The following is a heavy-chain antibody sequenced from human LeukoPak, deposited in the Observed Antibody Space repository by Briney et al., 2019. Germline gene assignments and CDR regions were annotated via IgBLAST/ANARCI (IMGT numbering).Heavy chain of an antibody. V-gene: IGHV3-21*01. CDR3: ARDPYNGGYGASYYYYMDV. CDR1: GFTFITYS. J-gene: IGHJ6*03. CDR2: ITSSISYT. D-gene: IGHD1-26*01. Sequence: GGSLRLSCAASGFTFITYSMNWVRQAPGKGLEWVSSITSSISYTFYADSGRGLFTISRDNAKNSLYLQMNSLRAEDTAIYYCARDPYNGGYGASYYYYMDVWGKGTTVTISS.